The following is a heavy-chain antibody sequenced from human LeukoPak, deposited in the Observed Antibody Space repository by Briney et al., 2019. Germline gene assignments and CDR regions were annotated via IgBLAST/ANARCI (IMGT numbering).Heavy chain of an antibody. V-gene: IGHV3-7*01. CDR1: GFTFSSYW. CDR3: AREGVWFGELLRVPYFDY. Sequence: GGSLRLSCAASGFTFSSYWMSWVRQAPGKGLEWVANIKQDGSEKYYVDSVKGRSTISRDNAKNPLYLQMNSLRAEDKAVYYCAREGVWFGELLRVPYFDYWGQGTLVPVSS. CDR2: IKQDGSEK. D-gene: IGHD3-10*01. J-gene: IGHJ4*02.